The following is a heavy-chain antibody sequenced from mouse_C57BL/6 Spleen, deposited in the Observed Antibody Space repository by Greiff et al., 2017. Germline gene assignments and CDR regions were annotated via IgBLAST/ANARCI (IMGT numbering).Heavy chain of an antibody. Sequence: EVKVVESGGDLVKPGGSLKLSCAASGFTFSSYGMSWVRQTPDKRLEWVATISSGVSYTYYPDSVKGRFTISKDNAKNTLYLQMSSLKSEDTAMYYCARHLYDYDGDGAMDYWGQGTSVTVSS. D-gene: IGHD2-4*01. V-gene: IGHV5-6*01. CDR2: ISSGVSYT. CDR3: ARHLYDYDGDGAMDY. CDR1: GFTFSSYG. J-gene: IGHJ4*01.